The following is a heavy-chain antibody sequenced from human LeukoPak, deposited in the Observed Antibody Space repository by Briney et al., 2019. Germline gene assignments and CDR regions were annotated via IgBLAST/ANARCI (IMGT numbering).Heavy chain of an antibody. CDR2: IYYSGST. CDR3: ARDLTTIVGAST. D-gene: IGHD1-26*01. Sequence: PSETLSLTCTVSGGSISSGDYYWSWIRQPPGKGLEWIRYIYYSGSTYYNPSLKSRVTISVDTSKNQFSLKLSSVTAADTAVYYCARDLTTIVGASTWGQGTLVTVSS. V-gene: IGHV4-30-4*08. J-gene: IGHJ5*02. CDR1: GGSISSGDYY.